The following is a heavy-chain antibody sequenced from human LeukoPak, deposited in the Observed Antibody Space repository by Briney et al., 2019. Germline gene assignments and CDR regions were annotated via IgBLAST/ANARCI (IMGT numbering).Heavy chain of an antibody. V-gene: IGHV4-59*01. D-gene: IGHD2-8*01. Sequence: PSETLSLNCTVSGGSIGTYYWSWIRQPPGKGLEWIGYINYSGTTYYNPSLTSRVTISVDTSKNQFALKLSSVTAADTAVYYCARMRMALDNWGQGTLVTVSS. CDR2: INYSGTT. CDR3: ARMRMALDN. CDR1: GGSIGTYY. J-gene: IGHJ4*02.